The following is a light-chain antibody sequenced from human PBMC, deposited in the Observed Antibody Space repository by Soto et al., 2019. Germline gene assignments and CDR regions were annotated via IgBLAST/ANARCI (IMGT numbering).Light chain of an antibody. CDR3: QHYGSSPYT. Sequence: EIVLTQSPGTLSLSPGERATLSCRASQSVPSWYLDWYQQKPGQAPRLLIYAASSRATGVPDRFSGRGSGTDFTLTISRLEPEDFAVYYCQHYGSSPYTFGRGTKLEIK. CDR1: QSVPSWY. V-gene: IGKV3-20*01. CDR2: AAS. J-gene: IGKJ2*01.